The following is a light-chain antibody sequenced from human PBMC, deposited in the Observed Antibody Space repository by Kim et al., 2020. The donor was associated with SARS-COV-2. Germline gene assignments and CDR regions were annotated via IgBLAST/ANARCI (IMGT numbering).Light chain of an antibody. V-gene: IGKV3-15*01. CDR2: GAS. CDR1: LSVSTN. J-gene: IGKJ1*01. CDR3: QQYNNWPPWT. Sequence: EIAMTQSPATLSVSPGDSATLSCRASLSVSTNLAWYQQKPGQAPRLLIYGASIRATGTPARFSGSGSGTEFTLIISSLQSEDFAVYYCQQYNNWPPWTFGQGTKVDIK.